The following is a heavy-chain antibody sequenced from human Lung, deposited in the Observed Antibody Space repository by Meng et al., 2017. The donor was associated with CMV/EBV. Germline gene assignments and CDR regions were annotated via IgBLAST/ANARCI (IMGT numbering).Heavy chain of an antibody. CDR3: ARGGNFDP. J-gene: IGHJ5*02. D-gene: IGHD2/OR15-2a*01. CDR1: GDTFTSYA. CDR2: INTNTGNP. Sequence: QVQLVHPGFGLKNPRASVNVSCNASGDTFTSYAMNWVRQAPGQGLEWMGWINTNTGNPTYGQGFTGRFVFSLDTSVSTAYLQISSLKSEDTAVYYCARGGNFDPWGQGTLVTVSS. V-gene: IGHV7-4-1*02.